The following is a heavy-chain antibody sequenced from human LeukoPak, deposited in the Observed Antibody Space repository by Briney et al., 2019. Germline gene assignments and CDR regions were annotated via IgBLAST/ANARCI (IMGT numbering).Heavy chain of an antibody. J-gene: IGHJ4*02. CDR1: GFSVSSNH. CDR3: ARDPPLYY. Sequence: PGGSLRLSCAASGFSVSSNHVSWVRQAPGKGLEWVSVIYSGGNTYYADSVKGRFTISKDNSKNTLYLQMNSLRAEDTAVYYYARDPPLYYWGQGTLVTVSS. CDR2: IYSGGNT. V-gene: IGHV3-53*01.